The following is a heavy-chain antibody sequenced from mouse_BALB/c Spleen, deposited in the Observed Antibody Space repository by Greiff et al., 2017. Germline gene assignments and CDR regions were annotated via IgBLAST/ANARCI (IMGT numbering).Heavy chain of an antibody. CDR1: GYSITSDYA. CDR3: ARRGYDGGFAY. CDR2: ISYSGST. V-gene: IGHV3-2*02. J-gene: IGHJ3*01. Sequence: VQLKESGPGLVKPSQSLSLTCTVTGYSITSDYAWNWIRQFPGNKLEWMGYISYSGSTSYNPSLKSRISITRDTSKNQFFLQLNSVTTEDTATYYCARRGYDGGFAYWGQGTLVTVSA. D-gene: IGHD2-14*01.